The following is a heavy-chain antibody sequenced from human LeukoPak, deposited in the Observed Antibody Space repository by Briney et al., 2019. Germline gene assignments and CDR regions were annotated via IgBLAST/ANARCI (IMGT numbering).Heavy chain of an antibody. CDR1: GFTVSTKY. CDR3: AREKSRGGDFYGMDV. D-gene: IGHD2-15*01. V-gene: IGHV3-53*01. Sequence: AGGSLRLSCAASGFTVSTKYMSWVRQSPVKGLEWVSITYSGGFTYYADSVRGRFTISRDNSKNTMDLQMDSLRADDTAIYYCAREKSRGGDFYGMDVWGQGTTVTVSS. CDR2: TYSGGFT. J-gene: IGHJ6*02.